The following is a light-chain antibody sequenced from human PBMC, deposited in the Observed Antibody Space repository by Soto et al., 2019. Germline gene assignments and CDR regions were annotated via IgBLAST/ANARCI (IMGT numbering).Light chain of an antibody. CDR3: AAYTPSSTLV. Sequence: QSVPTQPASVSGSPGQSITISCAGTSADVGAFDYVSWYQHHPGKVPKLMIYDVSDRPSGVSTRFSGSKSANMASLTISGLHPDDEADYYCAAYTPSSTLVFGGGTQLTVL. J-gene: IGLJ3*02. CDR1: SADVGAFDY. V-gene: IGLV2-14*03. CDR2: DVS.